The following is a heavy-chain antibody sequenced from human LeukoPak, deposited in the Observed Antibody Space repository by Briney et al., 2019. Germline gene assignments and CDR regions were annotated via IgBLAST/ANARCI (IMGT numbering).Heavy chain of an antibody. CDR1: GGSFSGYY. D-gene: IGHD3-16*01. Sequence: SETLSLTCAVYGGSFSGYYWSWIRQPPGKGLEWIGEINHSGSTNYNPSLKSRVTISVDTSKNQFTLKLSSVTAADTAVYYCARGRYGWLPFDYWGQGTLVTVSS. CDR3: ARGRYGWLPFDY. V-gene: IGHV4-34*01. CDR2: INHSGST. J-gene: IGHJ4*02.